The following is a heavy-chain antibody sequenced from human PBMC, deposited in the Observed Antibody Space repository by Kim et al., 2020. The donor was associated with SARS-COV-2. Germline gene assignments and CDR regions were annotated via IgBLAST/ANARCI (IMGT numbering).Heavy chain of an antibody. CDR1: DDSINTNKW. Sequence: SETLFLTCTISDDSINTNKWWSWVRQPPGKGPEWIGEIHHDGTTNYYPSLKSRVTISVDKSRNQFFLRLYSMTAADTAVYFCARRVWAGPFDLWGRGTLVTVSS. CDR2: IHHDGTT. D-gene: IGHD3-16*01. V-gene: IGHV4-4*02. J-gene: IGHJ4*02. CDR3: ARRVWAGPFDL.